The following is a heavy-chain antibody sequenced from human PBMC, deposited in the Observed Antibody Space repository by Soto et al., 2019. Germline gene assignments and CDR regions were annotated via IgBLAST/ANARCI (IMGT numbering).Heavy chain of an antibody. CDR3: ARESTSHNYYYYGMDV. CDR2: IIPIFGTA. CDR1: GGTFSSYA. V-gene: IGHV1-69*12. Sequence: QFQLVQSGAEVKKPGSSVKVSCKASGGTFSSYANSWVRQAPGQGLEWMGGIIPIFGTANYAQKFQGRVRITADESTSTAYMELSSLRSEDTAVYYCARESTSHNYYYYGMDVWGHGTTVTVSS. J-gene: IGHJ6*02.